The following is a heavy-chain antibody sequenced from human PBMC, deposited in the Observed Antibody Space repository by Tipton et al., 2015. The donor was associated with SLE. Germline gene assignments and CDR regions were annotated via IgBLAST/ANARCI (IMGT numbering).Heavy chain of an antibody. CDR2: IYYSGST. D-gene: IGHD3-10*01. V-gene: IGHV4-61*05. J-gene: IGHJ3*02. CDR3: AIPGKGGAFDI. CDR1: GGSISSSSYY. Sequence: TLSLTCTVSGGSISSSSYYWGWIRQPPGKGLEWIGYIYYSGSTNYNPSLKSRVTISVDTSKNQFSLKLSSVTAADTAVYYCAIPGKGGAFDIWGQGTMVTVSS.